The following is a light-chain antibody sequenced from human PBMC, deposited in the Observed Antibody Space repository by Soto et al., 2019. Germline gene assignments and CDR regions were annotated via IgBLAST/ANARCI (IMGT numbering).Light chain of an antibody. CDR2: EGS. CDR1: SSDVGSYNL. V-gene: IGLV2-23*01. J-gene: IGLJ1*01. Sequence: QFVLTQPASVSGSPGQSITISCTGTSSDVGSYNLVSWYQQHPGKAPKLMIYEGSKRPSGVSNRFSGSKSGNTASLTISGLQAEDEADYYCCSYAGSSTSVFGTGTKLTVL. CDR3: CSYAGSSTSV.